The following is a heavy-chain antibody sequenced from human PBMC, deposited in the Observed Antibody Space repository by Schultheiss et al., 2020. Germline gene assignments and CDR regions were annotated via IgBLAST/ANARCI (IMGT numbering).Heavy chain of an antibody. CDR2: ISGSGGST. J-gene: IGHJ6*02. CDR1: GFTFSSYA. Sequence: GGSLRLSCAASGFTFSSYAMSWVRQAPGKGLEWVSAISGSGGSTYYADSVKGRFTISRDNAKNSLYLQMNSLRAEDTAVYYCARVTPVRGHYYGMDVWGQGTTVTVSS. CDR3: ARVTPVRGHYYGMDV. V-gene: IGHV3-23*01. D-gene: IGHD3-16*01.